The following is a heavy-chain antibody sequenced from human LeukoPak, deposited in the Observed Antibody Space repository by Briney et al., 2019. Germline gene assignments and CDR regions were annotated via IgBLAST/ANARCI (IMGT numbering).Heavy chain of an antibody. D-gene: IGHD5-24*01. J-gene: IGHJ4*02. CDR2: ISGTDGTK. Sequence: GGSLRPSCAASGFTFSNYAMNWVRQVPGKGLEWVSGISGTDGTKYDAESVRGRFTVSRDNSKNTLYLQMSSLRAEDTAIYYCAKDRGFTLRDGGMFDSWGQGTLVTVSS. CDR3: AKDRGFTLRDGGMFDS. V-gene: IGHV3-23*01. CDR1: GFTFSNYA.